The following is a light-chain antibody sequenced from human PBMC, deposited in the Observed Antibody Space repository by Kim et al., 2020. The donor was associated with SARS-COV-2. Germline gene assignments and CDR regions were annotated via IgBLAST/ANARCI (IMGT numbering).Light chain of an antibody. CDR3: EAWDSSTLYV. J-gene: IGLJ1*01. V-gene: IGLV3-1*01. Sequence: SAGQTASITCSGDKLGDKYACWYQQKPGQSPVLVIYQDSKRPSGTPERFSGSNSGNTATLTISGTQAMDEADYYCEAWDSSTLYVFGTGTKVTVL. CDR2: QDS. CDR1: KLGDKY.